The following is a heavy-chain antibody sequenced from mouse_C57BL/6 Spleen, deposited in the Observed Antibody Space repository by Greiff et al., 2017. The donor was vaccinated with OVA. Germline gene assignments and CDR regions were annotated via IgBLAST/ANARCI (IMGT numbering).Heavy chain of an antibody. CDR2: IDPSDSYT. V-gene: IGHV1-50*01. J-gene: IGHJ3*01. Sequence: QVQLQQPGAELVKPGASVKLSCKASGYTFTSYWMQWVKQRPGQGLEWIGAIDPSDSYTNYNQKLKGKATLTVATSSSTAYMQLSRLTAEDSAVYYCARKEPGFAYWGQGTLVTVSA. CDR1: GYTFTSYW. CDR3: ARKEPGFAY.